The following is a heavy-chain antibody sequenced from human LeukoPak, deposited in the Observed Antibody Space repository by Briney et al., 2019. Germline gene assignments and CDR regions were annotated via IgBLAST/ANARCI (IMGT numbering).Heavy chain of an antibody. Sequence: GGSLRLSCAASGFTFSSYSMNWVRQAPGKGLEWVSSISSSSSYIYYADSVKGRFTISRDNAKNSLYLQMNGLRAEDTALYYCAGTYYYDSSCFYPEFFQHWGQGTLVIISS. CDR3: AGTYYYDSSCFYPEFFQH. V-gene: IGHV3-21*04. D-gene: IGHD3-22*01. CDR1: GFTFSSYS. CDR2: ISSSSSYI. J-gene: IGHJ1*01.